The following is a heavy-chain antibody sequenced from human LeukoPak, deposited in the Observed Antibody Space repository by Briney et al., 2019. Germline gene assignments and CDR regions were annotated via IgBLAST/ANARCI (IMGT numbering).Heavy chain of an antibody. D-gene: IGHD7-27*01. J-gene: IGHJ3*02. CDR3: ARDHVKLGSNFHPFDAFDI. CDR2: INTNTGNP. CDR1: GYTFTGYY. Sequence: GASVKVSCKASGYTFTGYYMHWVRQAPGQGLEWMGWINTNTGNPTYAQGFTGRFVFSLDTSVSTAYLQISSLKTEDTAVYYCARDHVKLGSNFHPFDAFDIWGQGTMVTVSS. V-gene: IGHV7-4-1*02.